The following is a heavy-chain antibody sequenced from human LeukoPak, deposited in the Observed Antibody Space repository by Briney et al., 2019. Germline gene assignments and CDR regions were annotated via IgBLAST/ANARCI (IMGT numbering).Heavy chain of an antibody. Sequence: SETLSPTCTVSGGSISSGGYYWSWIRQHPEKGLEWIGYIYYSGSTYYNPSLKSRVTISVDTSKNQFSLKLSSVTAADTAVYYCARDSDYYGSGSYFGYYYYGMDVWGQGTTVTVSS. J-gene: IGHJ6*02. CDR3: ARDSDYYGSGSYFGYYYYGMDV. D-gene: IGHD3-10*01. CDR1: GGSISSGGYY. V-gene: IGHV4-31*03. CDR2: IYYSGST.